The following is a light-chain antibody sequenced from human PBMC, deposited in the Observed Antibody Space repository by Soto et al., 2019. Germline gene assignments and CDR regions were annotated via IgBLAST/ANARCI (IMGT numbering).Light chain of an antibody. CDR2: GAS. V-gene: IGKV3-20*01. J-gene: IGKJ3*01. CDR3: QQYGSSPFT. Sequence: EIVLTQSLGTLSVSPGERATLSCRASQSVSSGYLAWYQQKPGQAPRLLIYGASSRATGIPDRFSGSGSGTDFTLTIRRLEPEDFAEYYWQQYGSSPFTFGPGTKVDIK. CDR1: QSVSSGY.